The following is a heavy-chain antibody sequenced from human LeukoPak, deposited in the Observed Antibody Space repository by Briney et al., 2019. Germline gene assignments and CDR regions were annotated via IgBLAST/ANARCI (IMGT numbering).Heavy chain of an antibody. D-gene: IGHD3-10*01. CDR1: GGSVSSGSYY. V-gene: IGHV4-61*01. CDR3: ARFGITVVRGGKYYFDY. Sequence: SETLSLTCTVSGGSVSSGSYYWSWIRQPPGKGLEWIGYTYYSGSTNYNPSLKSRVTISVDTSKNQFSLKLSSVTAADTAVYYCARFGITVVRGGKYYFDYWGQGTLVTVSS. J-gene: IGHJ4*02. CDR2: TYYSGST.